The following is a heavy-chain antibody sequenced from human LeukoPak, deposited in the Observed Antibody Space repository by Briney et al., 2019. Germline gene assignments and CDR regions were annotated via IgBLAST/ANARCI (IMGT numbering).Heavy chain of an antibody. D-gene: IGHD4-23*01. CDR1: GGSISSHY. CDR2: MFFTGDT. V-gene: IGHV4-59*11. J-gene: IGHJ4*02. Sequence: SETLSFTRTVSGGSISSHYWAWLRQPPGKGLEWIGWMFFTGDTNYNPSLKSRVTISVDHSKNQFSLKLTSVTAADTAVYYCAKEGNDYGANSIDYWGQGTLVTVSS. CDR3: AKEGNDYGANSIDY.